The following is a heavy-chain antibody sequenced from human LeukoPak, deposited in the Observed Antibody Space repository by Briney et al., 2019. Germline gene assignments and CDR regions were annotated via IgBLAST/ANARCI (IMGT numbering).Heavy chain of an antibody. J-gene: IGHJ3*02. CDR1: GGSISSGSYY. CDR2: IYTSGST. D-gene: IGHD3-9*01. CDR3: ARVISTYDILTGYWYRGDAFDI. V-gene: IGHV4-61*02. Sequence: PSETLSLTCTVSGGSISSGSYYWSWIRQPAGKGLEWIGRIYTSGSTNYNPSLKSRVTISVDTSKNQFSLKLSSVTAADTAVYYCARVISTYDILTGYWYRGDAFDIWGQGTMVTVSS.